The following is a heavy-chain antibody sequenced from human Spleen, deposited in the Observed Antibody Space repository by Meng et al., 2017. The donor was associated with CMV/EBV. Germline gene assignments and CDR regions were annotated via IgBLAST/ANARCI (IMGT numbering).Heavy chain of an antibody. V-gene: IGHV1-46*01. D-gene: IGHD2-2*02. CDR1: GYTFTSYY. J-gene: IGHJ4*02. CDR3: GYCTSSSCYTGIHS. Sequence: KESGYTFTSYYIHWVRQAPGQGLEWMGIINASGGGTSYAQKFQGRVTMTRDTSTSTVYMELSSLRSEDTAVYYCGYCTSSSCYTGIHSWGQGTLVTVSS. CDR2: INASGGGT.